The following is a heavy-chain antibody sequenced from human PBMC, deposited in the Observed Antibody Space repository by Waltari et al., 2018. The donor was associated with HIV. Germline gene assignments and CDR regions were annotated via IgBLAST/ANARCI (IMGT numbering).Heavy chain of an antibody. CDR2: IYYSGST. D-gene: IGHD3-10*01. CDR3: AKLFYGSGTLIDY. CDR1: GCSISSSSYY. J-gene: IGHJ4*02. Sequence: QLQLQESGPGLVKPSETLSLTCTVSGCSISSSSYYWGWVRQPPGKGLEWIGSIYYSGSTYYNPSLKSRVTISVDTSKNQFSLKLSSVTAADTAVYYCAKLFYGSGTLIDYWGQGTLVTVSS. V-gene: IGHV4-39*07.